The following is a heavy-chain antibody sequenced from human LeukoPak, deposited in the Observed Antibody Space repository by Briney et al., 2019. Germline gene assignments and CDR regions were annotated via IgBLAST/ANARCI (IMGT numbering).Heavy chain of an antibody. Sequence: GGSLRLSCAASGFTFSGYWMYWVRQAPGKGLVWVSRINIDGSSTSYADSVKGRFTIARDNAKKTLYLQMNSLRAEDTAVYYCAREGYDGMDVWGQGTTVTVS. D-gene: IGHD3-16*01. CDR3: AREGYDGMDV. J-gene: IGHJ6*02. CDR2: INIDGSST. V-gene: IGHV3-74*01. CDR1: GFTFSGYW.